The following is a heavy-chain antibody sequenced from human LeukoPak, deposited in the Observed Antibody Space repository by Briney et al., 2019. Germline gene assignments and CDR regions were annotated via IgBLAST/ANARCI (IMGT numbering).Heavy chain of an antibody. J-gene: IGHJ4*02. V-gene: IGHV3-21*01. D-gene: IGHD2-21*01. Sequence: GGSLGLSCAASGFTFSGYSMNWVRQAPGKGLEWVSSISSSSTYIYYADSVKGRFTISRDNAENSLYLQMNSLRAEDTAVYYCARPARAYCGGDCPIDYWGQGTLVTVSS. CDR1: GFTFSGYS. CDR3: ARPARAYCGGDCPIDY. CDR2: ISSSSTYI.